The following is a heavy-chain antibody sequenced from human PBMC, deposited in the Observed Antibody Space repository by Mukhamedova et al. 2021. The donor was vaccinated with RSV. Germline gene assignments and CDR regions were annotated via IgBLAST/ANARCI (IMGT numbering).Heavy chain of an antibody. CDR2: INHSGST. V-gene: IGHV4-34*01. CDR3: ARASIVVAGSRRRWFDP. Sequence: EYMGEINHSGSTNYNPSLKSRVTISVDTSKNQFSLKLSSVTAADTAVYYCARASIVVAGSRRRWFDPWGQGTLVTVSS. D-gene: IGHD6-19*01. J-gene: IGHJ5*02.